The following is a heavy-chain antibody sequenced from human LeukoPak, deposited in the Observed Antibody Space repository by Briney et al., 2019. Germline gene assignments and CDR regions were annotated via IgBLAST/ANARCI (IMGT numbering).Heavy chain of an antibody. J-gene: IGHJ4*02. CDR2: IYTSGST. D-gene: IGHD5-24*01. CDR3: ARDEAGEDHIDMAHHY. CDR1: GGSISSYY. V-gene: IGHV4-4*07. Sequence: PSETLSLTCTVSGGSISSYYWSWIQQPAGKGLEWIGRIYTSGSTNYNPSLKSRVTMSVDTSKNQFSLKLSSVTAADTAVYYCARDEAGEDHIDMAHHYWGQGTLVTVSS.